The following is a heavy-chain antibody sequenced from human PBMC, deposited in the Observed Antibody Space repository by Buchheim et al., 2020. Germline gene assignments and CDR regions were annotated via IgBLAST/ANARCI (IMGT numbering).Heavy chain of an antibody. V-gene: IGHV3-7*01. J-gene: IGHJ5*02. CDR1: GFTLSSYW. CDR2: INEDGSEK. CDR3: ARDHDYISYGDMWSGYYILDP. Sequence: EVHLVESGGALVQPGGSLRLSCAASGFTLSSYWMTWVRQAPGQGLEWVANINEDGSEKHYVDSVRGRFTISRDHGKNSLYLQMNSLRAEDTAVHYCARDHDYISYGDMWSGYYILDPWGRGT. D-gene: IGHD3-3*01.